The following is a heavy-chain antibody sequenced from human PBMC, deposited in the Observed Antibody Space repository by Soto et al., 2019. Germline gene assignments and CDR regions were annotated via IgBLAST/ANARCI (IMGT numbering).Heavy chain of an antibody. Sequence: QLLQSGGGLVQPGGSLTLSCAASGFTFGTTDMSWVRQAPGEGLEWVSTIDGSGGITYYADSVNGRFTISRDNSRNTVFLQMNSLRGDDTALYYCVKKSGWFNTWGQGALVTVSS. V-gene: IGHV3-23*01. J-gene: IGHJ5*02. CDR1: GFTFGTTD. CDR2: IDGSGGIT. CDR3: VKKSGWFNT. D-gene: IGHD3-10*01.